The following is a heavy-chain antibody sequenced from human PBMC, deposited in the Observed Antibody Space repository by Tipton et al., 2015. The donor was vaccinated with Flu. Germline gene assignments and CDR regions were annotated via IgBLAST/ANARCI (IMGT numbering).Heavy chain of an antibody. CDR3: ARGPLPDSNWYNGMDV. CDR2: IGSSGDT. Sequence: SLRLSCEASGFTFSSYGMHWVRQAAGEGLEWVSGIGSSGDTYYAGSVKGRFTTSREDAKNFLYVQMNSLRAGDTAVYYCARGPLPDSNWYNGMDVWGQGTTVTVFS. CDR1: GFTFSSYG. J-gene: IGHJ6*02. D-gene: IGHD6-13*01. V-gene: IGHV3-13*01.